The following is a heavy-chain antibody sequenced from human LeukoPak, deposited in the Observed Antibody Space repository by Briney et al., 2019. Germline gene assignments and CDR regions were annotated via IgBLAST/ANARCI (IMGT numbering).Heavy chain of an antibody. CDR3: AREDHIVVVPAAKEVWFDP. Sequence: ASVKVSRKASGGTFSSYAISWVRQAPGQGLEWMGRIIPIFGIANYAQKFQGRVTITADKSTSTAYMELSSLRSEDTAVYYCAREDHIVVVPAAKEVWFDPWGQGTLVTVSS. CDR2: IIPIFGIA. J-gene: IGHJ5*02. CDR1: GGTFSSYA. D-gene: IGHD2-2*01. V-gene: IGHV1-69*04.